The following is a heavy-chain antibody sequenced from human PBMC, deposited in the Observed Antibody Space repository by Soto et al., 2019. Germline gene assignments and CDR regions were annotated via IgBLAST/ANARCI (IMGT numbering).Heavy chain of an antibody. CDR1: CFTFSSYS. D-gene: IGHD3-3*01. CDR3: ARDSYDFWSGYSPTGVYYYYYGIDV. Sequence: GGSLRLSCAASCFTFSSYSMNWVRQAPGKGLEWVSYISSSSSTIYYADSVKGRFTISRDNAKNSLYLQMNSLRDEDTAVYYCARDSYDFWSGYSPTGVYYYYYGIDVWGQETTVTVSS. J-gene: IGHJ6*02. V-gene: IGHV3-48*02. CDR2: ISSSSSTI.